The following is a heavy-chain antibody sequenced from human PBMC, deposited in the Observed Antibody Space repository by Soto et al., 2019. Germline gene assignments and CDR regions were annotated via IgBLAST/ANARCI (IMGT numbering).Heavy chain of an antibody. CDR2: XSXXXTXK. V-gene: IGHV3-30-3*01. CDR1: GFTFSTYA. J-gene: IGHJ4*02. D-gene: IGHD1-1*01. Sequence: GGSLRLSCAASGFTFSTYAMHWVRQAPGKGLEWVXVXSXXXTXKXXXEXXXXRFTISRDSSKNTLDLQMKSLRAEDTAVYYCAREGKLDLHFAFDYWGQGTLVTVSS. CDR3: AREGKLDLHFAFDY.